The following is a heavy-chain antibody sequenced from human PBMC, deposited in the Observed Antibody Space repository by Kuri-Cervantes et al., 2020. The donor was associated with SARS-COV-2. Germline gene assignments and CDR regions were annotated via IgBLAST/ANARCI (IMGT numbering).Heavy chain of an antibody. V-gene: IGHV1-69*13. CDR1: GGTFSSYA. J-gene: IGHJ4*02. CDR3: ARQGSELAVYYFDY. D-gene: IGHD6-13*01. Sequence: SVKVSCKASGGTFSSYAISWVRQAPGQGLEWMGGIIPIFGTANYAQKFQGGVTITADESTSTAYMELRSLRSDDTAVYYCARQGSELAVYYFDYWGQGTLVTVSS. CDR2: IIPIFGTA.